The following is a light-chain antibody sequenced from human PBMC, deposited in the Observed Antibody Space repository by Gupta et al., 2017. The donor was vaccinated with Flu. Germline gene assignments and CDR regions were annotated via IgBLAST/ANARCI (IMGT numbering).Light chain of an antibody. CDR1: NSNIGINY. Sequence: SVPISCSGSNSNIGINYVYSYHQLPVAAPTLLIYRSHQRPSVVPDRFSGSKSVTSASLAISGLRPDDDADYYCAALYDILSGVVFGGGTKLTVL. J-gene: IGLJ2*01. CDR3: AALYDILSGVV. V-gene: IGLV1-47*01. CDR2: RSH.